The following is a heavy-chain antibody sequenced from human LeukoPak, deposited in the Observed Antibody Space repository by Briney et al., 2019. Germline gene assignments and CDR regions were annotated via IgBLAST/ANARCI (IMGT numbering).Heavy chain of an antibody. J-gene: IGHJ4*02. CDR3: ASRFDY. V-gene: IGHV3-48*01. Sequence: GGSLRLSCAASGFTFSTYSMNWVRQAPGKGLEWIPYISSTSKTIYYTESVKGRFTISRDNAKNSLYLQMDSLRAEDTAVYYCASRFDYWGQGTLVTVSS. CDR1: GFTFSTYS. CDR2: ISSTSKTI.